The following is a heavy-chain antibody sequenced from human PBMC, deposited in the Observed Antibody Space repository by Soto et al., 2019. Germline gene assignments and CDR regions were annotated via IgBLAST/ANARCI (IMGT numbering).Heavy chain of an antibody. CDR1: GYTFTSYG. V-gene: IGHV1-18*04. CDR2: ISAYNGNT. J-gene: IGHJ6*02. CDR3: AREGFDFWCGYQTPCVMDF. D-gene: IGHD3-3*01. Sequence: ASVKVSCKASGYTFTSYGISWGRQAPGQGLEWMGWISAYNGNTNYAQKLQGRVTMTTDTSTSTAYMELRSLRSDDTAVYYCAREGFDFWCGYQTPCVMDFWSQGTTVTGSS.